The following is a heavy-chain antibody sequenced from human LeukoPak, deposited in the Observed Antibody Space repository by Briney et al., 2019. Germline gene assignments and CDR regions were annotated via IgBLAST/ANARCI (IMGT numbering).Heavy chain of an antibody. Sequence: GGSLRLSCAASGFIFSQYSMNWVRQAPGKGLEWVSHIRSSSETFYADSVKGRFTISRDNARNSLYLQMNNLRGEDTAIYYCARGRGAARHSKGYFDYWGQGTLVTVSS. CDR2: IRSSSET. V-gene: IGHV3-48*01. CDR3: ARGRGAARHSKGYFDY. CDR1: GFIFSQYS. J-gene: IGHJ4*02. D-gene: IGHD6-6*01.